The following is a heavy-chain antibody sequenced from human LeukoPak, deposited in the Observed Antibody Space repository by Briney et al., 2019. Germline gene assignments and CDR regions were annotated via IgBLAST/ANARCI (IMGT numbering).Heavy chain of an antibody. V-gene: IGHV3-33*01. CDR3: ARDLSSGNSGCYFDY. CDR2: IWYDGSNK. J-gene: IGHJ4*02. D-gene: IGHD6-25*01. CDR1: GFTFSSYG. Sequence: GGSLRLSCAASGFTFSSYGMHWVRQAPGKGLEWVAVIWYDGSNKYYADSVKGRFTISRDNSKNTLYLQMNSLRAEDTAVYYCARDLSSGNSGCYFDYWGQGTLVTVSS.